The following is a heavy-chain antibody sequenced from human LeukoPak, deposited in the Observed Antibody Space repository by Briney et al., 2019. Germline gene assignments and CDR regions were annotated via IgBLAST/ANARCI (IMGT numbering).Heavy chain of an antibody. Sequence: GRSLRLSCAASGISFRSYGMHWVRQAPGKGLEWVTFIWYDASNRYYAESVKGRFTISRDNSRNTVFLQMNSLRAEDTAIYYCATDISTHYFGSWGQGTLVTVSS. CDR3: ATDISTHYFGS. CDR2: IWYDASNR. D-gene: IGHD3-9*01. V-gene: IGHV3-33*01. J-gene: IGHJ4*02. CDR1: GISFRSYG.